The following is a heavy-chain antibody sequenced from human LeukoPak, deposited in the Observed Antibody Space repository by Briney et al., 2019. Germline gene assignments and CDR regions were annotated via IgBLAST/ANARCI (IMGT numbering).Heavy chain of an antibody. D-gene: IGHD6-13*01. Sequence: GGSLRLSGAASGFTFSDYYMSWIRQAPGKGLEWVSYISSSSSYTNYADSVKGRFTISRDNAKNSLYLQMNSLRAEDTAVYYCARRYRTSSSWSYYFDYWGQGTLVTVSS. CDR2: ISSSSSYT. J-gene: IGHJ4*02. CDR1: GFTFSDYY. V-gene: IGHV3-11*06. CDR3: ARRYRTSSSWSYYFDY.